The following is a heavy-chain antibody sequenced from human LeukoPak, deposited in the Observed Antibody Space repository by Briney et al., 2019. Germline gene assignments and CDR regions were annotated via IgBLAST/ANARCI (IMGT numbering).Heavy chain of an antibody. CDR2: ISSSGSTI. D-gene: IGHD6-13*01. CDR3: ARDFSDSSSWLTYYYYYMDV. V-gene: IGHV3-48*04. J-gene: IGHJ6*03. CDR1: GFIFSSYD. Sequence: GGSLRLSCVGSGFIFSSYDMGWVRQAPGKGLEWVSYISSSGSTIYYADSVKGRFTISRDNAKNSLYLQMNSLRAEDTAVYYCARDFSDSSSWLTYYYYYMDVWGKGTTVTVSS.